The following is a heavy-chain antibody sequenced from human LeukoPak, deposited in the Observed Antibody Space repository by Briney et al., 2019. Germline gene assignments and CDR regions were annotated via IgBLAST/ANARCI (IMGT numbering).Heavy chain of an antibody. J-gene: IGHJ4*01. CDR3: ARDGTAPGLYFDL. D-gene: IGHD6-13*01. Sequence: GGSLRLSCAVSGFTFSSYWMNWVRQAPGKGMEWVASIRQDGGEKSYVDSVKGRFTISRDNTRNSLYLHMSSLRAEDTAVYYCARDGTAPGLYFDLWGQGTLVTVSS. V-gene: IGHV3-7*01. CDR1: GFTFSSYW. CDR2: IRQDGGEK.